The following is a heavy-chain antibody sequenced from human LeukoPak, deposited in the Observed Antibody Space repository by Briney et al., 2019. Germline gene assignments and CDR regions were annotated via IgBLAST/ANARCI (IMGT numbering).Heavy chain of an antibody. D-gene: IGHD3-22*01. CDR3: AKGVIPYYYDSSGSLDAFDI. CDR1: GFTFDDYA. V-gene: IGHV3-9*03. Sequence: GGSLRLSCAASGFTFDDYAMHWVRQAPGKGLEWVSGISWNSGSIGYADSVKGRFTISRDNAKNSLYLQMNSLRAEDMALYYCAKGVIPYYYDSSGSLDAFDIWGQGTMVTVSS. J-gene: IGHJ3*02. CDR2: ISWNSGSI.